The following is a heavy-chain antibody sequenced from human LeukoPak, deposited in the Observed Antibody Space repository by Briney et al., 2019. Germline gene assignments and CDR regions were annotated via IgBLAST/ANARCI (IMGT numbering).Heavy chain of an antibody. CDR3: ARDFSSKNWFDT. V-gene: IGHV4-4*07. CDR1: GGSITTYS. CDR2: FYSSGST. D-gene: IGHD2/OR15-2a*01. Sequence: SETLSLTCTVFGGSITTYSWSWIRQPAGRGLEWIGRFYSSGSTDYSPSLKSRVTMSVDTSKNQVSLKLSSVTAADTAIYYCARDFSSKNWFDTWGQGTLVTVSS. J-gene: IGHJ5*02.